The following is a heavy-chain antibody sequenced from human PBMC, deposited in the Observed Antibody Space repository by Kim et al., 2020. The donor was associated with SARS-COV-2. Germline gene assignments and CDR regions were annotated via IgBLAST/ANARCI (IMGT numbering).Heavy chain of an antibody. D-gene: IGHD3-3*01. CDR2: IDPSDSYT. CDR1: GYSFTSYW. V-gene: IGHV5-10-1*01. CDR3: ASPQYDFWSGYSGYYYGMDV. Sequence: GESLKISCKGSGYSFTSYWISWVRQMPGKGLEWMGRIDPSDSYTNYSPSFQGHVTISADKSISTAYLQWSSLKASDTAMYYCASPQYDFWSGYSGYYYGMDVWGQVTTVTVSS. J-gene: IGHJ6*02.